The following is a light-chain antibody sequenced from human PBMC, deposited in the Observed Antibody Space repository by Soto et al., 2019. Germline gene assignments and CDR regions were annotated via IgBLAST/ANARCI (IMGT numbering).Light chain of an antibody. CDR3: CSYVGDTTLV. CDR2: EDT. Sequence: QSALTQPASVSGSPGQSITISCTGSGNYIESYNLISWYQQNPGKAPKLIIYEDTQRPSGVSHRFSASESGNTASLTISGRQAGDEADYYCCSYVGDTTLVFGGGTKLTVL. V-gene: IGLV2-23*01. CDR1: GNYIESYNL. J-gene: IGLJ2*01.